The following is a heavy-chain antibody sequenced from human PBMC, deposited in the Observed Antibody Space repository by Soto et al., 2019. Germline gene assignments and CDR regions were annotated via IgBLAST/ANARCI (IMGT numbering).Heavy chain of an antibody. CDR3: AHRLHQYHLAP. V-gene: IGHV2-5*02. Sequence: SGPTLVNPTQTLTLTCTFSGFSFSTRGVGVGWIRQPPGKALEWLALIYWDDDKRYSPSLKSRLTITKDTSKNQVVLTMTNMDPVDTATYFCAHRLHQYHLAPWGQGTLVTVSS. J-gene: IGHJ5*02. CDR2: IYWDDDK. CDR1: GFSFSTRGVG.